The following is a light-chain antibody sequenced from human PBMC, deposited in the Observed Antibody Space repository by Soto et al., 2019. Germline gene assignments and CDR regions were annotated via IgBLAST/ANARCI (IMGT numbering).Light chain of an antibody. CDR3: SSYTTTNAVL. J-gene: IGLJ2*01. Sequence: QSALTQPASVSGSPGQSITISCTEASSDVGDYNYVSWYQQHPGKAPKLMIYDVSYRPSGVSIRFSGSKSGSTASLTISGLQAEDEADYYCSSYTTTNAVLFGRGTKVTVL. CDR1: SSDVGDYNY. CDR2: DVS. V-gene: IGLV2-14*03.